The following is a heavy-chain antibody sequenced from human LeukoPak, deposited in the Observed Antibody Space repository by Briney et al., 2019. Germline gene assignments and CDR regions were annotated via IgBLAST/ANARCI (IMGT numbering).Heavy chain of an antibody. CDR2: IWYDGSNK. J-gene: IGHJ4*02. CDR3: ARDRYSYGYFDY. CDR1: GFTFSSYG. D-gene: IGHD5-18*01. Sequence: GGSLRLSCAASGFTFSSYGMHWVRQAPGKGLGWVAVIWYDGSNKYYADSVKGRFTISRDNSKNTLYLQMNSLRAEDTAVYYCARDRYSYGYFDYWGQGTLVTVSS. V-gene: IGHV3-33*01.